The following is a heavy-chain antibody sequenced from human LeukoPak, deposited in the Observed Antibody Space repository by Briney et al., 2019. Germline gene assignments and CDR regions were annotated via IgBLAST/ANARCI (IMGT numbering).Heavy chain of an antibody. J-gene: IGHJ4*02. CDR2: INPNSGGT. D-gene: IGHD5-18*01. CDR3: ARGWARGYSYGQSTGY. CDR1: GYTFTGYY. Sequence: ASVKVSCKASGYTFTGYYMHWVRQAPGQGLGWMGWINPNSGGTNYAQKFQGRVTMTRDTSISTAYMELSRLRSDDTAVYYCARGWARGYSYGQSTGYWGQGTLVTVSS. V-gene: IGHV1-2*02.